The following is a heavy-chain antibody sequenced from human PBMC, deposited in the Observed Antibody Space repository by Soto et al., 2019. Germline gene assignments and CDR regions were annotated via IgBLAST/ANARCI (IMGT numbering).Heavy chain of an antibody. CDR1: GYTFTSYG. CDR3: VRRHVSATGMDWFDP. J-gene: IGHJ5*02. Sequence: QVQLVQSGTEVKKPGASVKVSCKASGYTFTSYGIHWVRQAPGQRLEWMGWINAANGDTKYSPKFQGRVTITRDTSASTAYMELSSRRSEDTAVYYCVRRHVSATGMDWFDPWGQGTLVTGSS. CDR2: INAANGDT. V-gene: IGHV1-3*01. D-gene: IGHD6-13*01.